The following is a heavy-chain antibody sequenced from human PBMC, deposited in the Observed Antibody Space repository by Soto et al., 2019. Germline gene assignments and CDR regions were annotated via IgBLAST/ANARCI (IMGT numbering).Heavy chain of an antibody. CDR1: GFTFDDYA. V-gene: IGHV3-9*01. Sequence: GGSLRLSCAASGFTFDDYAMHWVRQAPGKGLEWVSGISWNSGSIGYADSVKGRFTISRDNAKNSLYLQMNSLRAEDTALYYCAKDPASGEGWSYYFDYWGQGTLVTVSS. CDR3: AKDPASGEGWSYYFDY. CDR2: ISWNSGSI. J-gene: IGHJ4*02. D-gene: IGHD3-10*01.